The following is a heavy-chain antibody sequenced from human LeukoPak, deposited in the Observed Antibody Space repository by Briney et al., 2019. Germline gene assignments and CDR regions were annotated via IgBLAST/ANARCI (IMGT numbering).Heavy chain of an antibody. CDR2: ISSSGSTI. V-gene: IGHV3-11*04. Sequence: GGSLRLSCAASGFTFSYYYMSWIRQAPGKGLEWVSYISSSGSTIYYADSVKGRFTISRDNAKNSLYLQMNSLRAEDTVVYYCAALVTFDAFDIWGQGTMVTVSS. J-gene: IGHJ3*02. CDR1: GFTFSYYY. CDR3: AALVTFDAFDI. D-gene: IGHD3-16*01.